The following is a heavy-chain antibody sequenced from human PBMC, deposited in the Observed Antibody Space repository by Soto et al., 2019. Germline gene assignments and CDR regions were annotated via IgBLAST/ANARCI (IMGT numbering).Heavy chain of an antibody. CDR2: IYYSGST. V-gene: IGHV4-31*03. Sequence: PSETLSLTCTVSGGSISSGGYYWSWIRQHPGKGLEWIGYIYYSGSTYYNPSLKSRVTISVDTSKNQFSLKLSSVTAADTAVYYCARVDQTNYYDSSGYYYSWFDPWGQGTLVTVSS. CDR3: ARVDQTNYYDSSGYYYSWFDP. D-gene: IGHD3-22*01. CDR1: GGSISSGGYY. J-gene: IGHJ5*02.